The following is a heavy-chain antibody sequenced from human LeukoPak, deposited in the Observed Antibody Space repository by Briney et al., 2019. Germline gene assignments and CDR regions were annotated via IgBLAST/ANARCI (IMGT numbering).Heavy chain of an antibody. CDR1: GGSISSSSNY. J-gene: IGHJ4*02. D-gene: IGHD2-15*01. CDR2: IYYSGST. CDR3: ARQGAIRYCSGGSCYLASSTPDY. Sequence: SETLSLTCTVSGGSISSSSNYWGWIRQPPGKGLEWIGSIYYSGSTYYNPSLKSRVTISVDTSKNQFSLKLSSVTAADTAVYYCARQGAIRYCSGGSCYLASSTPDYWGQGILVTVSS. V-gene: IGHV4-39*01.